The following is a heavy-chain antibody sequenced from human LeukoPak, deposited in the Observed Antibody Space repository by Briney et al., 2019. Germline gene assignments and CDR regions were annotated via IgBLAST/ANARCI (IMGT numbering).Heavy chain of an antibody. D-gene: IGHD6-19*01. J-gene: IGHJ2*01. CDR1: GFTFSSYA. CDR2: ISGSGGST. V-gene: IGHV3-23*01. CDR3: AKVSSSGWYLYWYFVL. Sequence: GGSLRLSCAASGFTFSSYAMSWVRQAAGKALEWVSAISGSGGSTYYADSVKGRFTLSRDNSKNTLYLQMNSLRAEDTAVYYCAKVSSSGWYLYWYFVLWGRGTLVTVSS.